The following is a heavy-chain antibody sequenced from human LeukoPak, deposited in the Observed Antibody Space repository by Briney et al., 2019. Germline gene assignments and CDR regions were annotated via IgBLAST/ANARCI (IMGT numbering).Heavy chain of an antibody. Sequence: GGSLRLSCVVSGFSLSSHGMHWVRQAPEKGLEDVSAISSNGISTFYANSVKGRFTVSRDDSKNTVYLQMGSLRAEDMAVYYCVKWTNYYFALWGRGTLVTVSS. J-gene: IGHJ2*01. V-gene: IGHV3-64*01. D-gene: IGHD2-8*01. CDR3: VKWTNYYFAL. CDR1: GFSLSSHG. CDR2: ISSNGIST.